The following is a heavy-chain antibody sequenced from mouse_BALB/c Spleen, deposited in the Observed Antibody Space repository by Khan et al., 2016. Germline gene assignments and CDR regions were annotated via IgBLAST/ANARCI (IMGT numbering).Heavy chain of an antibody. J-gene: IGHJ4*01. D-gene: IGHD2-10*02. CDR3: ASVWRDY. Sequence: QVQWRESGPGLVAPSQSLSITCTVSGFSLTGYGVNWVRQPPGKGLEWLGMIGGDGSTDYNSALKSRLSISKDNSKSQVNVKKNRLETDDTARYYSASVWRDYWGHGSSVTVSS. V-gene: IGHV2-6-7*01. CDR2: IGGDGST. CDR1: GFSLTGYG.